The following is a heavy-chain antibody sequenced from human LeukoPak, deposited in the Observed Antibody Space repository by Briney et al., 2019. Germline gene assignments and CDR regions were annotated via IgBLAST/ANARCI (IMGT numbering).Heavy chain of an antibody. CDR3: ARGRRDVFDI. CDR2: MNPHSDNT. J-gene: IGHJ3*02. V-gene: IGHV1-8*03. Sequence: ASVKVSCKASGYTFTGYYMHWVRQAPGQGLEWMGWMNPHSDNTGYAQKFMGRITLTRNTSTSVAYMELTNLRSEDTAVYFCARGRRDVFDIWGQGTTVIVS. CDR1: GYTFTGYY.